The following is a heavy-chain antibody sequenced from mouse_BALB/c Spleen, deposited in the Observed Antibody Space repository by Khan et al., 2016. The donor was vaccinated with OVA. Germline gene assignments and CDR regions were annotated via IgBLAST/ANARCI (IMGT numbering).Heavy chain of an antibody. V-gene: IGHV2-6-1*01. CDR2: IWTDGNK. Sequence: QVQLKQSGPGLVAPSQSLTITCTISGFSLTNYGVHWVRQPPGKGLEWLVVIWTDGNKAYNSAIKSRLTISKDNSKSQVFLKMNSLQTDDTAMNFCARQPYYHYNIMDYWGQGTSVTVSS. CDR3: ARQPYYHYNIMDY. CDR1: GFSLTNYG. J-gene: IGHJ4*01. D-gene: IGHD2-10*01.